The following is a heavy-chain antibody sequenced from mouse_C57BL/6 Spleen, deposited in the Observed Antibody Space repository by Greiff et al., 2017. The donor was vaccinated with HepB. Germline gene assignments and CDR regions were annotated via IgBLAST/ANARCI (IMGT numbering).Heavy chain of an antibody. CDR3: ARWGTTVVGYFDY. CDR2: IYPGDGDT. Sequence: QVQLQQSGPELVKPGASVKISCKASGYAFSSSWMNWVKQRPGKGLEWIGRIYPGDGDTNYNGKFKGKATLTAYKSSSTAYMQLSILTSEDSAVYFCARWGTTVVGYFDYWGQGTTLTVSS. D-gene: IGHD1-1*01. CDR1: GYAFSSSW. V-gene: IGHV1-82*01. J-gene: IGHJ2*01.